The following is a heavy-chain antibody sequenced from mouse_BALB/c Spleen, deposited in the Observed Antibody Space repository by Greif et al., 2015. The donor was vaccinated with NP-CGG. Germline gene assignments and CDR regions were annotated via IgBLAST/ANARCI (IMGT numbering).Heavy chain of an antibody. CDR1: GFNIKDTY. CDR2: IDPANGNT. CDR3: ARVITTSFDY. Sequence: VQLQQPGAELVKPGASVKLSCTASGFNIKDTYMHWVKQRPEQGLEWIGRIDPANGNTKYDPKFQGKATITADTSSNTAYLQLSSLTSEDPAVYYCARVITTSFDYWGQGTTLTVSS. D-gene: IGHD2-4*01. V-gene: IGHV14-3*02. J-gene: IGHJ2*01.